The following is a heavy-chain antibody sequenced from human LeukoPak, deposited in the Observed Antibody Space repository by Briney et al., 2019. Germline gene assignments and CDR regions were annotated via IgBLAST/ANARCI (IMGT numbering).Heavy chain of an antibody. V-gene: IGHV3-23*01. CDR2: VSGGGGTT. D-gene: IGHD2-2*01. Sequence: KSGGSLRLSCAASGFTFSSYAMSWVRQAPGKGLEWVSTVSGGGGTTYYADSVKGRFTISRDNSKNTLFLQMNSLRAEDTAIYYCAKDMGYCSSATCYGLDYWGQGTLVTVSS. J-gene: IGHJ4*02. CDR1: GFTFSSYA. CDR3: AKDMGYCSSATCYGLDY.